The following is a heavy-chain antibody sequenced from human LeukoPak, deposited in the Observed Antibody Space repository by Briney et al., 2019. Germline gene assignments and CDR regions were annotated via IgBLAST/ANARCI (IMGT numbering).Heavy chain of an antibody. Sequence: GRSLRLSCAASGFTFSSYAMHWVRQAPGKGLEWVAVISYDGSNKYYADSVKGRFTISRDNSKNTLYLQMNSLRAEDTAVYYCARGVRRVGATPLGYWGQGTLVTVSS. D-gene: IGHD1-26*01. J-gene: IGHJ4*02. V-gene: IGHV3-30-3*01. CDR2: ISYDGSNK. CDR1: GFTFSSYA. CDR3: ARGVRRVGATPLGY.